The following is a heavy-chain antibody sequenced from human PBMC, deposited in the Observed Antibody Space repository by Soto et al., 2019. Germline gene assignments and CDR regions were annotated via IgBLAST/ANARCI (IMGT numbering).Heavy chain of an antibody. CDR1: VFSCSDYW. CDR3: VKDGGYCSSATCYSPRNHYFDS. CDR2: IKFDGSEK. D-gene: IGHD2-2*01. V-gene: IGHV3-7*03. Sequence: WWSLRLSCLASVFSCSDYWMSWFRQAPGKGPGWVANIKFDGSEKQYVDSVRGRFSISRDNFRNSLFLQMNSLRAGDTAIYYCVKDGGYCSSATCYSPRNHYFDSWGQGTLVTVSS. J-gene: IGHJ4*02.